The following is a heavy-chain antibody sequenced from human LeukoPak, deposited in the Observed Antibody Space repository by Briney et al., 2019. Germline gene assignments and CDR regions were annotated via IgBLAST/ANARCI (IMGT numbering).Heavy chain of an antibody. CDR3: ARDVGGTVRTDAFDI. CDR2: INPSGGST. Sequence: ASVKVSCKASGYTFTSYYMHWVRQAPGQGLEWLGIINPSGGSTSYAQKFQGRVTMTRGMSTSTVYMELSSLRSEDTAVYYCARDVGGTVRTDAFDIWGQGTMVNVSS. CDR1: GYTFTSYY. D-gene: IGHD3-10*01. J-gene: IGHJ3*02. V-gene: IGHV1-46*01.